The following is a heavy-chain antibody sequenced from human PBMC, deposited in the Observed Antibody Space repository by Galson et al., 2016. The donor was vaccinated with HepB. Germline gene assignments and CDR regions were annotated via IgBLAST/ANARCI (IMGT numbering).Heavy chain of an antibody. CDR3: VRGGANGDY. CDR2: INPSGGST. D-gene: IGHD4/OR15-4a*01. Sequence: SVKVSCKASGYTFTSYFLHWVRQAPRKGLEWMGLINPSGGSTSYAQKFQGRVTMTRDRSTSTVYRELSSLRSEDTAVYYCVRGGANGDYWGQGALVTVSS. CDR1: GYTFTSYF. V-gene: IGHV1-46*01. J-gene: IGHJ4*02.